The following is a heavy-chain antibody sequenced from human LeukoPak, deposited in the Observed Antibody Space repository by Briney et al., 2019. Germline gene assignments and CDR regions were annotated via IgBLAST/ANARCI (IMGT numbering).Heavy chain of an antibody. CDR3: AKARYNSGWDYFDF. D-gene: IGHD6-19*01. J-gene: IGHJ4*02. V-gene: IGHV3-23*01. CDR1: GFTFSSYA. Sequence: PGGSLRLSCAASGFTFSSYAMSWVRQAPGKGLEWVSAISGSGGSTYYADSVKGRFTISRDNSKNTLDLQMNSLRVEETAIYYCAKARYNSGWDYFDFWGQGTLVTVSS. CDR2: ISGSGGST.